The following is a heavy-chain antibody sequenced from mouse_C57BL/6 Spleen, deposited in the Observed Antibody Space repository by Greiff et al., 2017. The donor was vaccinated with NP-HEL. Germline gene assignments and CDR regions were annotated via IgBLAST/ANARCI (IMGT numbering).Heavy chain of an antibody. Sequence: EVQLVESGGGLVKPGGSLKLSCAASGFTFSDYGMHWVRQAPEKGLEWVAYISSGSSTIYYADTVKGRFTISRDNAKNTLFLQMTSLRSEDTAMYYCARRVYDDGSSYVNWYFDVWGTGTTVTVSS. CDR3: ARRVYDDGSSYVNWYFDV. D-gene: IGHD1-1*01. CDR1: GFTFSDYG. CDR2: ISSGSSTI. J-gene: IGHJ1*03. V-gene: IGHV5-17*01.